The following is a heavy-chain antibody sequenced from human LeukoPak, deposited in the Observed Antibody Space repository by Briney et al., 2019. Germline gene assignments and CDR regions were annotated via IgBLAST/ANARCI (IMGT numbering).Heavy chain of an antibody. Sequence: APVKVSCKASGYTFTGYYMHWVRQAPGQGLEWMGWINPNSGGTNYAQKFQGRVTMTRDTSISTAYMELSRLRSDDTAVYYCARGDYDSSGYAFDIWGQGTMVTVSS. CDR2: INPNSGGT. J-gene: IGHJ3*02. CDR3: ARGDYDSSGYAFDI. D-gene: IGHD3-22*01. V-gene: IGHV1-2*02. CDR1: GYTFTGYY.